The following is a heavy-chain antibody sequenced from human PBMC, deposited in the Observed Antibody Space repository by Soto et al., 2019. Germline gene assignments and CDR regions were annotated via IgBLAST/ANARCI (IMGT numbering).Heavy chain of an antibody. Sequence: PGGSLRLSCAASGFTFSSYSMNWVRQAPGKGLEWVSSISSSSSYIYYADSVKGRFTISRDNAKNSLYLQMNSLRAEDTAVYYRARKPGGSSSGFFDYWGQGTLVTVSS. CDR3: ARKPGGSSSGFFDY. CDR2: ISSSSSYI. V-gene: IGHV3-21*01. J-gene: IGHJ4*02. CDR1: GFTFSSYS. D-gene: IGHD6-6*01.